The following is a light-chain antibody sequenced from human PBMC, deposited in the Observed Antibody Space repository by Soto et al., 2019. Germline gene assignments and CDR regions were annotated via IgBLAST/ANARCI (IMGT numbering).Light chain of an antibody. J-gene: IGLJ1*01. CDR1: SSDVGGYNY. V-gene: IGLV2-14*01. Sequence: QSVLAQPASVSGSPGQSITISCTGTSSDVGGYNYVSWYQQHPGKAPKLMIYDVSNRPSGVSNRFSGSKSGNTASLTISGLQAEDEADYYCSSYTSSSNPYVFGTGTKATAL. CDR2: DVS. CDR3: SSYTSSSNPYV.